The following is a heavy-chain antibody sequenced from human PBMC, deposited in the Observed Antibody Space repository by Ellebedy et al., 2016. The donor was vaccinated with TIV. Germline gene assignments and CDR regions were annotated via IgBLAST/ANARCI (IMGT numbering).Heavy chain of an antibody. J-gene: IGHJ5*02. CDR3: IREREGVRGEA. D-gene: IGHD3-10*01. V-gene: IGHV3-66*01. CDR1: GFTVSGNR. CDR2: IYSDGST. Sequence: GESLKISCAASGFTVSGNRMGWVRQAPGKGLDWVSVIYSDGSTSYADSVEGRFTITRDDSNNALYLQMNSLRAEDTAVYYCIREREGVRGEAWGQGTLVTVSS.